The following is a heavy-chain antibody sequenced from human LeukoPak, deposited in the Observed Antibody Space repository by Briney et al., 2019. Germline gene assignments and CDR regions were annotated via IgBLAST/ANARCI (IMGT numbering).Heavy chain of an antibody. CDR2: VYTRGSA. J-gene: IGHJ4*02. D-gene: IGHD1-26*01. CDR3: ARDNSGSFPPIFDH. CDR1: GDSMTSGSYY. Sequence: PSETLSLTCTVSGDSMTSGSYYWSWIRQPAGKGLEWIGRVYTRGSATYSPSLKSRVTLSVDTSNNPVSLRLTSVTAADTAVHYCARDNSGSFPPIFDHWGQGFQVTVSS. V-gene: IGHV4-61*02.